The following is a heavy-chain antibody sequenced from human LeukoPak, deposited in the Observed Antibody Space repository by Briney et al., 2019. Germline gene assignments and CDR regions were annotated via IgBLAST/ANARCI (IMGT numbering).Heavy chain of an antibody. CDR2: IRQDGSDK. Sequence: GGSLRLSCAASGFTFSSNWMSWVRQAPGKGLEWVANIRQDGSDKYYMDSVKGRFTISRDNAKNSLSLQMNSLRVEDTAVYYFARDRNGGEGGSYPHFDTWGQGVGLTVSS. V-gene: IGHV3-7*01. CDR1: GFTFSSNW. J-gene: IGHJ4*02. CDR3: ARDRNGGEGGSYPHFDT. D-gene: IGHD2-21*01.